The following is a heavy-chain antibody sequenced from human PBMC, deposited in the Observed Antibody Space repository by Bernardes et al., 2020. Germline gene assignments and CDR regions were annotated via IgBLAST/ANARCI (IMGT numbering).Heavy chain of an antibody. CDR1: WFRRRSHA. V-gene: IGHV3-23*01. Sequence: GGALSPSRAAPWFRRRSHAMNWVRPAPGKGLGVVSGISVRGKTNYADPVKGRFTISRDNSKNTLYLQMNSLRAEDTAVYYCAKREPAYFFAMDVWGQGTTVTVSS. CDR2: ISVRGKT. CDR3: AKREPAYFFAMDV. J-gene: IGHJ6*02.